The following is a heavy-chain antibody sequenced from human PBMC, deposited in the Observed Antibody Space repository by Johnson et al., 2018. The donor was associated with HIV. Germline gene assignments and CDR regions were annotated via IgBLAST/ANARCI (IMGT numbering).Heavy chain of an antibody. D-gene: IGHD3-3*01. Sequence: QVQLVESGGGVVRPGGSLRLSCAASGFTVSSNYMSWIRQAPGKGLEWVSYISRSGSTITYADSLKGRFTISRDNTKNSLYLQMNSLRAEDTAVYYFAKGPRGYYNFWSGYPRSEAFDIWGQGTMVTVSS. CDR3: AKGPRGYYNFWSGYPRSEAFDI. CDR1: GFTVSSNY. V-gene: IGHV3-11*01. J-gene: IGHJ3*02. CDR2: ISRSGSTI.